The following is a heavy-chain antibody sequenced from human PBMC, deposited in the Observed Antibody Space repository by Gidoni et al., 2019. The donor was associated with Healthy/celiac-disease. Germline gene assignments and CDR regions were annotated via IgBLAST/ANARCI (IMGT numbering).Heavy chain of an antibody. D-gene: IGHD1-26*01. CDR2: IYHSGST. J-gene: IGHJ4*02. Sequence: QVQLQESGPGLVKPSETLSLTCTVSGYSISSGYYWGWIRQPPGKGLEWIGSIYHSGSTYYNPSLKSRVTISVDTSKNQFSLKLSSVTAADTAVYYCARVSLIVGAIGYWGQGTLVTVSS. CDR1: GYSISSGYY. CDR3: ARVSLIVGAIGY. V-gene: IGHV4-38-2*02.